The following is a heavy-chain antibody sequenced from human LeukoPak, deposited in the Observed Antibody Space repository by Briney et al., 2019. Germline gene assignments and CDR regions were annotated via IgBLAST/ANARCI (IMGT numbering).Heavy chain of an antibody. D-gene: IGHD1-26*01. CDR1: GFTFSSYG. Sequence: GGSLRLSCAASGFTFSSYGMHWVRQAPGKGLEWVAFKRYDGSNKYYADSVKGRFTISRDNSKNTLYLQMNSLRAEDTAVYYCAKERYSGSYSDYWGQGTLVTVSS. CDR2: KRYDGSNK. CDR3: AKERYSGSYSDY. V-gene: IGHV3-30*02. J-gene: IGHJ4*02.